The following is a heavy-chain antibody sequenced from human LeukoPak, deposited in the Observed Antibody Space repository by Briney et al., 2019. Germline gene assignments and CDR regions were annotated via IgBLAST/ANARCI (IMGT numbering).Heavy chain of an antibody. J-gene: IGHJ4*02. CDR2: IIPIFGTA. Sequence: ASVKVSCKASGGTFSSYAISWVRQAPGQGLEWMGGIIPIFGTANYAQKFQGRVTITADESTSTAYMELSSLRSEDTAVYYCARGSLDSSGWEPFDYWGQGTLVTVSS. CDR3: ARGSLDSSGWEPFDY. V-gene: IGHV1-69*13. D-gene: IGHD6-19*01. CDR1: GGTFSSYA.